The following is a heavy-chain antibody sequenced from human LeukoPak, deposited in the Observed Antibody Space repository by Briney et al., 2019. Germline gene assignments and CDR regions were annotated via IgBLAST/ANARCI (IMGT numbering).Heavy chain of an antibody. CDR3: TRAGGLVRGVHYYYYMDV. CDR1: GFTFSSYG. CDR2: ISYDGSNK. D-gene: IGHD3-10*01. V-gene: IGHV3-30*03. Sequence: GGSLRLSCAASGFTFSSYGMHWVRQAPGKGLEWVTVISYDGSNKYYADSVKGRFTISRDNSKNTLSLQMNSLRPEDTAVYYCTRAGGLVRGVHYYYYMDVWGKGTTVTISS. J-gene: IGHJ6*03.